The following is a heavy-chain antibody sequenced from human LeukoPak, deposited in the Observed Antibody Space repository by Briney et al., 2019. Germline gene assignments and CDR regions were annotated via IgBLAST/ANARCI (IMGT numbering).Heavy chain of an antibody. Sequence: GESLKISCQGSGYIFTTYWIGWVRQMPGKGLESMGVIYPDDSDTRYISPFQGQVTISADKSISTAYLHLGSLKASDTAMYFCARWSGGGVNAFDVWGQGTMVTVPS. J-gene: IGHJ3*01. CDR3: ARWSGGGVNAFDV. CDR2: IYPDDSDT. V-gene: IGHV5-51*01. CDR1: GYIFTTYW. D-gene: IGHD3-16*01.